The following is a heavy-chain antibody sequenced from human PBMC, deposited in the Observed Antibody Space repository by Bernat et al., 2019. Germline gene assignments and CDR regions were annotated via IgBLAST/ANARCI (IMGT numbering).Heavy chain of an antibody. J-gene: IGHJ5*02. Sequence: EVQLVESGGGSVQPGGSLRLSCAASGFTFSSFGMRWVRQAPGKGLEWVSAVSASGATTYYTDSVKGRLTISRDNSKNTMYLQMGSLRAEDTAVYYCARRNELNWFDPWGQGTLVTVSS. CDR3: ARRNELNWFDP. V-gene: IGHV3-23*04. CDR1: GFTFSSFG. CDR2: VSASGATT. D-gene: IGHD1-1*01.